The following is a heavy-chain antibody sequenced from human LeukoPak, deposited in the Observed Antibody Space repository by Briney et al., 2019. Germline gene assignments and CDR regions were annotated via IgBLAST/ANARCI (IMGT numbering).Heavy chain of an antibody. Sequence: SETLSLTCTVSGDSLNSGNYYWTWIRQHPGKGLEWIGCIFTSGNTYYNPSLKGRLLTSVDTSKSQFSLRLTSVTAADTAVYYCARATLRGDPFDFWGQGIQVTVSS. CDR1: GDSLNSGNYY. V-gene: IGHV4-31*03. D-gene: IGHD2-21*02. J-gene: IGHJ4*02. CDR3: ARATLRGDPFDF. CDR2: IFTSGNT.